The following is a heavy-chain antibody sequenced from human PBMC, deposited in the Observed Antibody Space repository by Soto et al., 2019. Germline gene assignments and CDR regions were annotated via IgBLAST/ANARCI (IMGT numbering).Heavy chain of an antibody. CDR2: INHSGST. J-gene: IGHJ4*02. CDR3: ARLLSYYDFWSGSRGYFDY. V-gene: IGHV4-34*01. CDR1: GGSFSGYY. D-gene: IGHD3-3*01. Sequence: SETLSLTCAVYGGSFSGYYWSWIRQPPGKGLEWIGEINHSGSTNYNPSLKSRVTISVDTSKNQFSLKLSSVTAADTAVYYCARLLSYYDFWSGSRGYFDYWGQGTLVTVSS.